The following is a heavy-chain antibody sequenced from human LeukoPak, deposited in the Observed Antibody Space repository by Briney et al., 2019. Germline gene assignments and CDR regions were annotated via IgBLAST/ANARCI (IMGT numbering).Heavy chain of an antibody. CDR3: ASPQTAAYYYGSGSLFAGAFDI. CDR1: GYSISSGYY. D-gene: IGHD3-10*01. Sequence: SETLSLTCAVSGYSISSGYYWGWIRQPPGKGLEWIGSIYHSGSTYYNPSLKSRVTISVDTSKNQFSLKLSSVTAADTAVYYCASPQTAAYYYGSGSLFAGAFDIWGQGTMDTVSS. J-gene: IGHJ3*02. CDR2: IYHSGST. V-gene: IGHV4-38-2*01.